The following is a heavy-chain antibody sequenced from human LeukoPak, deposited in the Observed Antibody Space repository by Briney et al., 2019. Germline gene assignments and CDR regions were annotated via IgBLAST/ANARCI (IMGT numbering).Heavy chain of an antibody. Sequence: GGSLRLSCAASGFTFSNAWMSWVRQAPGKGLEWVGRIKSKTDGGTTDYAAPVKGRFTISRDDSKNTLYLQMNSLKTEDTAVYYCTTEEADSYGPFDHWGQGTLVTVSS. V-gene: IGHV3-15*01. J-gene: IGHJ4*02. D-gene: IGHD5-18*01. CDR2: IKSKTDGGTT. CDR1: GFTFSNAW. CDR3: TTEEADSYGPFDH.